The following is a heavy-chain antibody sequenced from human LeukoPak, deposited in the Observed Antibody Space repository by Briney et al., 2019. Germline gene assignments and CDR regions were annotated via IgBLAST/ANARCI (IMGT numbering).Heavy chain of an antibody. D-gene: IGHD3-22*01. CDR1: GFTFDDYA. V-gene: IGHV3-43*02. J-gene: IGHJ4*02. CDR2: ISGDGSTT. CDR3: AKDTKFYYDFSAGYFDF. Sequence: PGGSLRLSCAASGFTFDDYAMHWVRQGPGKGLEWVSFISGDGSTTYYADSAKGRFTISRGNSKNSLYLQMNSLTTEDIAFYYCAKDTKFYYDFSAGYFDFWGQGTLVTVSS.